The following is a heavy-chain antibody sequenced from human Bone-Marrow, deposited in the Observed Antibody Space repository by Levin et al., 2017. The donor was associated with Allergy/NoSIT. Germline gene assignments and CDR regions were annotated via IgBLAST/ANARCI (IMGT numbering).Heavy chain of an antibody. D-gene: IGHD2-2*01. Sequence: SQTLSLTCAISGDSVSSTTAAWNWIRQSPSRGLEWLGRTYYRSTWSNDYAASVKGRIGISPDTSQNRFSLQLNSVTPEDTAVYYCAREADVVVVPAATAWDYYGMDVWGQGTTVIVSS. CDR1: GDSVSSTTAA. J-gene: IGHJ6*02. CDR3: AREADVVVVPAATAWDYYGMDV. V-gene: IGHV6-1*01. CDR2: TYYRSTWSN.